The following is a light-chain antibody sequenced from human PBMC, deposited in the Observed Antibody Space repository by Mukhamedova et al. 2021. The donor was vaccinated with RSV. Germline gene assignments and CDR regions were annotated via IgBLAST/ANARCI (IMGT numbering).Light chain of an antibody. V-gene: IGKV3-15*01. CDR1: SVSSN. Sequence: SVSSNLAWYQQKPGQAPGLPIYGASTRATGIPARFSASGSGTELTLTISSMQPEDFAVFYCQRYNNWPRTLGQGTKVELK. CDR3: QRYNNWPRT. CDR2: GAS. J-gene: IGKJ1*01.